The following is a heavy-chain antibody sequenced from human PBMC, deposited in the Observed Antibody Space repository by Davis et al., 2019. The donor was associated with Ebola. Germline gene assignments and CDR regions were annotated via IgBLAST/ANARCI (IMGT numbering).Heavy chain of an antibody. D-gene: IGHD3-16*01. CDR2: ISSSGSTI. CDR1: GFTFSDYY. J-gene: IGHJ4*02. Sequence: GESLKISCAASGFTFSDYYMSWIRQAPGKGLEWVSYISSSGSTIYYADSVKGRFTISRDNAKNSLYLQMNSLRADDTAVYYCARDAGLGPLDYWGQGTLVTVSS. CDR3: ARDAGLGPLDY. V-gene: IGHV3-11*01.